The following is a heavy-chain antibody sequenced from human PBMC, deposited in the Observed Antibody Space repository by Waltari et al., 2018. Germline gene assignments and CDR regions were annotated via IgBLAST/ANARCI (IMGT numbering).Heavy chain of an antibody. CDR3: ATKGPYYYDSSGYHLDY. CDR1: GGSISSSSYY. CDR2: IYYSGST. J-gene: IGHJ4*02. D-gene: IGHD3-22*01. V-gene: IGHV4-39*01. Sequence: QLQLQESGPGLVKPSETLSLTCTVSGGSISSSSYYWGWIRQPPGKGLEWIGSIYYSGSTYDTPSLKSRVTISVDTAKNQFSLKLSSVTAADTAVYYCATKGPYYYDSSGYHLDYWGQGTLVTVSS.